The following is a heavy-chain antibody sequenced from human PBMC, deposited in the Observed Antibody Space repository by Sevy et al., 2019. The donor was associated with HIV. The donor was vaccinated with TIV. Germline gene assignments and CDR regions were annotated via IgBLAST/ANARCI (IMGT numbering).Heavy chain of an antibody. Sequence: GGSLRLSCAASGFTFSSYGMHWVRQAPGKGLEWVAVISYAGSNKYYADSVKGRFTISRDNSKNTLYLQMNSLRAEDTAVYYCAKEVVQHWGQGTLVTVSS. V-gene: IGHV3-30*18. CDR3: AKEVVQH. CDR1: GFTFSSYG. CDR2: ISYAGSNK. D-gene: IGHD2-15*01. J-gene: IGHJ1*01.